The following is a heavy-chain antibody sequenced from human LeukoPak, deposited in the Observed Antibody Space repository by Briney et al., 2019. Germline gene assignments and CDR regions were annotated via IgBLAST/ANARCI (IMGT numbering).Heavy chain of an antibody. CDR2: IHYSGST. D-gene: IGHD6-19*01. J-gene: IGHJ4*02. V-gene: IGHV4-59*01. CDR3: ARDGVAGGFDF. CDR1: GGSIGSYY. Sequence: SETLSLTCTVSGGSIGSYYWNWIRQAPGKGLEWIGYIHYSGSTNHNSSLKSRVTISVDTSKNQYSLKLNSVTAADTVVYYCARDGVAGGFDFWGQGTLVTVSS.